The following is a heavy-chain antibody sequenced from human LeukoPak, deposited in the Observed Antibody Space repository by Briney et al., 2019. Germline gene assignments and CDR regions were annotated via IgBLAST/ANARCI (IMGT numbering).Heavy chain of an antibody. V-gene: IGHV3-64*01. J-gene: IGHJ6*03. CDR1: GFTFSSYA. Sequence: PGGSLRLSCAASGFTFSSYAMHWVRQAPGKGLEYVSAISSNGGSTYYANSVKGRFTISRDNAKNSLYLQMNSLRAEDTAVYYCARGPRRDGYYYYYMDVWGKGTTVTVSS. CDR2: ISSNGGST. CDR3: ARGPRRDGYYYYYMDV.